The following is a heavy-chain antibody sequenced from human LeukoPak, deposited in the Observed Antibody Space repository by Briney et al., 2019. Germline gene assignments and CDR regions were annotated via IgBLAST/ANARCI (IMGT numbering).Heavy chain of an antibody. Sequence: GGSLRLSCAASRFTFSSYAMSWVRQAPGKGLEWVSAISGSGGSTYYADSVKGRLTISRDNSKNTLYLQMNSLRAEDTAVYYCAKEEQQLVPIYYYYYMDVWGKGTTVTVSS. V-gene: IGHV3-23*01. D-gene: IGHD6-13*01. J-gene: IGHJ6*03. CDR1: RFTFSSYA. CDR2: ISGSGGST. CDR3: AKEEQQLVPIYYYYYMDV.